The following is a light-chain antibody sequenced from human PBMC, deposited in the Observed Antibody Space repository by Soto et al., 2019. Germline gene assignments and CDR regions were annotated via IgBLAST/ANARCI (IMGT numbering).Light chain of an antibody. CDR2: EDD. CDR3: QSYDASTWV. Sequence: NFMLTQPHSMSESPGKTVTISCTASSGSIASNYVQWYQQRPGSAPTTVIYEDDDRPSGVPDRFSGSIDSSSNSASLTISGLQTEDEADYYCQSYDASTWVFGGGTKLTVL. CDR1: SGSIASNY. V-gene: IGLV6-57*02. J-gene: IGLJ3*02.